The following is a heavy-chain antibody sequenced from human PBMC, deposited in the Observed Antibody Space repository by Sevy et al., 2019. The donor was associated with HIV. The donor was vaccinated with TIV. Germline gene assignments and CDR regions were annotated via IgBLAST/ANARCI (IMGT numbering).Heavy chain of an antibody. CDR2: ISSSSSYI. V-gene: IGHV3-21*01. CDR3: AGENITGARGVYYYYGMDF. Sequence: GSLRLSCAASGFTFSSYSMNWVRQAPGKGLEWVSSISSSSSYIYYADSVKGRFTISRDNAKNSLYLQMNSPRAEDTALDYCAGENITGARGVYYYYGMDFWGQGTTVTVSS. J-gene: IGHJ6*02. D-gene: IGHD3-10*01. CDR1: GFTFSSYS.